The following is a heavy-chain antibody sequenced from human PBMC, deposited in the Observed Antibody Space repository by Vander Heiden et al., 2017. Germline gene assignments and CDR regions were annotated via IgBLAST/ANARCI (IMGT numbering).Heavy chain of an antibody. J-gene: IGHJ3*02. CDR3: ARGQTMIVVFGAFHI. Sequence: ASGGTFSSYAISWVRQAPGQGLEWMGGIIPIFGTANYAQKFQGRVTITADESTSTAYMELSSLRSEDTALYYCARGQTMIVVFGAFHIWGQGTMVTVSS. CDR1: GGTFSSYA. D-gene: IGHD3-22*01. V-gene: IGHV1-69*01. CDR2: IIPIFGTA.